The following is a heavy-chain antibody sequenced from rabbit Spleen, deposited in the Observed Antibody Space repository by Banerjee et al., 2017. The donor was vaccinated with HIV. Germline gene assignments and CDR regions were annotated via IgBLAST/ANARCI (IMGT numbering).Heavy chain of an antibody. J-gene: IGHJ4*01. V-gene: IGHV1S45*01. CDR2: IDTNDGDT. Sequence: QEQLVESGGGLVQPEGSLTLTCTASGFSFSSSYWICWVRQAPGKGLEWIACIDTNDGDTDYADWPKGRFTISKTSSTTVTLQMTSLTAADTATYFCARDAGSGHYIDAYFDLWGPGTLVT. CDR3: ARDAGSGHYIDAYFDL. CDR1: GFSFSSSYW. D-gene: IGHD8-1*01.